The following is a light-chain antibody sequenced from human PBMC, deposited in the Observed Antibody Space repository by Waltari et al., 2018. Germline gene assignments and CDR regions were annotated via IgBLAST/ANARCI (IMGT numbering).Light chain of an antibody. CDR1: QSVSDW. Sequence: DIQMTQSPSTLSASVGDTVTITCRASQSVSDWLAWYRHKPGKAPKVLIYEASSLKSGVPSRFSGSGSGTEFTLTISSLQPDDFATYYCQQYNDYGTWTFGQGTKVEIK. CDR3: QQYNDYGTWT. CDR2: EAS. V-gene: IGKV1-5*03. J-gene: IGKJ1*01.